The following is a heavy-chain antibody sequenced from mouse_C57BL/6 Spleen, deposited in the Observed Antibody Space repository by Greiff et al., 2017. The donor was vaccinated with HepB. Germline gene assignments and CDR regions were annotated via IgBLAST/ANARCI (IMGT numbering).Heavy chain of an antibody. J-gene: IGHJ3*01. D-gene: IGHD2-5*01. V-gene: IGHV5-9-1*02. CDR1: GFTFSSYA. Sequence: EVQRVESGEGLVKPGGSLKLSCAASGFTFSSYAMSWVRQTPEKRLEWVAYISSGGDYIYYADTVKGRFTISRDNARNTLYLQMSSLKSEDTAMYYCTRGSNGWFAYWGQGTLVTVSA. CDR3: TRGSNGWFAY. CDR2: ISSGGDYI.